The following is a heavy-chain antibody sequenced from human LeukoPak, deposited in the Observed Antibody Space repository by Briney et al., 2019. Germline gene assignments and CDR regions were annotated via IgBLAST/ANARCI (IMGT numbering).Heavy chain of an antibody. J-gene: IGHJ3*02. CDR3: ATATPKKYSSSSGLSAFDI. D-gene: IGHD6-6*01. CDR2: FDPEDGET. Sequence: ASVKVSCKVSGYTLTELSMHWVRQAPGKGLEWMGGFDPEDGETIYAQKFQGRVTMTEDTSTDTAYMELSSMRSEDTAVYYCATATPKKYSSSSGLSAFDIWGQGTMVTVSS. V-gene: IGHV1-24*01. CDR1: GYTLTELS.